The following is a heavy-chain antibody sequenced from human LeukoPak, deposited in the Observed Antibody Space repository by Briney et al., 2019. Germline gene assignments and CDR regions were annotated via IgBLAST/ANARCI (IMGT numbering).Heavy chain of an antibody. J-gene: IGHJ4*02. CDR1: GGSISGYY. Sequence: PSETLSLTRTVSGGSISGYYCSWIRQPPGKGLEWIGYIFYSGSTNHTPALKSRVTISVDTSKTQFSLKLSSVTAADTALYYWARERASAGGFDYWGQGTLVTVSS. CDR2: IFYSGST. V-gene: IGHV4-59*01. CDR3: ARERASAGGFDY. D-gene: IGHD2-15*01.